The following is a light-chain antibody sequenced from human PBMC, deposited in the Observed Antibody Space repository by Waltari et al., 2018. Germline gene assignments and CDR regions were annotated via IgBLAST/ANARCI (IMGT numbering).Light chain of an antibody. Sequence: EIVMTQSPATLSVSPGERATLPCRASQSVSSNLAWYQQKPGQAPRLLIYWASTRATGIPARFSGSGSGTEFTITISSLQSEDSAVYYCQQYNNWPDTFGQGTKLEIK. CDR3: QQYNNWPDT. CDR2: WAS. J-gene: IGKJ2*01. V-gene: IGKV3-15*01. CDR1: QSVSSN.